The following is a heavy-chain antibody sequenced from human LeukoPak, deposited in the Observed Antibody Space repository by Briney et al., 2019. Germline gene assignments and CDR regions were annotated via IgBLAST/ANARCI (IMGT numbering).Heavy chain of an antibody. J-gene: IGHJ1*01. D-gene: IGHD3-22*01. Sequence: GGSLRVSCVVSGFTVSGDYMAWVRQAPGKGLQWVSIIYSGAITYYTDSVKGRFTISRDDSKDTLHLPMTSLRPEDTAVYYCARGYYDSRGYYNGYFQQWGQGTLVTVSS. CDR3: ARGYYDSRGYYNGYFQQ. V-gene: IGHV3-53*01. CDR2: IYSGAIT. CDR1: GFTVSGDY.